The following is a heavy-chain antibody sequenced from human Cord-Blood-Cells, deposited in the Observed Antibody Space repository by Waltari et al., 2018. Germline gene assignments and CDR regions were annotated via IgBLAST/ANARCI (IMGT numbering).Heavy chain of an antibody. CDR3: ARDPGDLWSGYNNWFDP. J-gene: IGHJ5*02. CDR2: IYTSGST. D-gene: IGHD3-3*01. CDR1: GGSISSYY. V-gene: IGHV4-4*07. Sequence: QVQLQESGPGLVKPSETLSLTCTVSGGSISSYYWSWIRQPAGKGLEWIGRIYTSGSTNYTPTHKSRVTMSVDTSKNQFSLKLSSVTAADTAVYYCARDPGDLWSGYNNWFDPWGQGTLVTVSS.